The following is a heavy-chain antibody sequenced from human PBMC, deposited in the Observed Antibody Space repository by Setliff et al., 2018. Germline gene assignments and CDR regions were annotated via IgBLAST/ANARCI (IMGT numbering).Heavy chain of an antibody. CDR3: ARDRRIVGARHAFDI. D-gene: IGHD1-26*01. CDR1: GGSISSGGYY. V-gene: IGHV4-31*03. J-gene: IGHJ3*02. CDR2: IYYSGST. Sequence: SATLSLTCTVSGGSISSGGYYWSWIRQHPGKGLEWIGYIYYSGSTYYNPSLKSRVTTSVDTSKNQFSLKLSSVTAADTAVYYCARDRRIVGARHAFDICGQGTMVTVSS.